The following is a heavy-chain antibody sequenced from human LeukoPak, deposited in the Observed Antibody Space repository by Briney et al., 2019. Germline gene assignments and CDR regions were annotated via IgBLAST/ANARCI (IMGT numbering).Heavy chain of an antibody. Sequence: GGSLRPSCAASGFTFSSYAMSWVRQAPGKGLEWVSAISGSGGSTYYADSVKGRFTISRDNSKNTLYLQMNSLRAEDTAVYYCAKESRAVAGPKRPETFDYWGQGTLVTVSS. J-gene: IGHJ4*02. CDR2: ISGSGGST. V-gene: IGHV3-23*01. D-gene: IGHD6-19*01. CDR3: AKESRAVAGPKRPETFDY. CDR1: GFTFSSYA.